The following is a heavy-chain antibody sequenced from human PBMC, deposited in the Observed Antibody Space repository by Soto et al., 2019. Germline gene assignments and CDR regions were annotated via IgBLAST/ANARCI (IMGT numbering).Heavy chain of an antibody. CDR3: VRGRVMITFGVVIVIDY. CDR2: INPNTGYT. V-gene: IGHV1-8*01. Sequence: GASVKVSCKASGYTFTSYDINWVRQATGQGLEWMGWINPNTGYTDYAQKFQDRVTMTGNTSITIAYMELSSLRSEDTAVYYCVRGRVMITFGVVIVIDYWGQGSPVTVSS. J-gene: IGHJ4*02. D-gene: IGHD3-16*02. CDR1: GYTFTSYD.